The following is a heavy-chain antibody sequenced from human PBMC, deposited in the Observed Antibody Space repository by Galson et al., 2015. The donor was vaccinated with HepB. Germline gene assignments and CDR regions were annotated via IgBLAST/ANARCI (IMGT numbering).Heavy chain of an antibody. CDR3: VRDPQDYFDY. V-gene: IGHV5-51*01. Sequence: QSGAEVKKPGESLKISCKGSGYDFSNYWIGWVRQMPGKGLEWMGNIFPGDSDTRYSPSFQGQVIISADKSIRTAYLQWSSLKASDTAMFYCVRDPQDYFDYWGRGTLVTVSS. CDR2: IFPGDSDT. J-gene: IGHJ4*02. CDR1: GYDFSNYW.